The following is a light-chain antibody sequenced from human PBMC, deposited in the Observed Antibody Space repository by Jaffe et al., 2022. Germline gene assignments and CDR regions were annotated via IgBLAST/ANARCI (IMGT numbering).Light chain of an antibody. Sequence: DIQMTQSPSSLSASVGDRVTITCRASQGITNSLAWYQQKPGRAPNLLLFATSRLASGVPSRFSGSGSGTDYTLAISGLQPEDSAIYYCQQYYSTPLTFGGGTKVEIK. CDR1: QGITNS. V-gene: IGKV1-NL1*01. J-gene: IGKJ4*01. CDR2: ATS. CDR3: QQYYSTPLT.